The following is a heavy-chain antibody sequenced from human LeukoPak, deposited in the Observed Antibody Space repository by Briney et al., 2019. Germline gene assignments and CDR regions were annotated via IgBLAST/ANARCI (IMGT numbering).Heavy chain of an antibody. J-gene: IGHJ3*02. Sequence: SQTLSLTCTVSGGSISSGSYYWSWIRQPAGKGLEWIGRIYTSGSTNYNPSLKSRVTISVDTSKNQFSLKLSSVTAADTAVYYCARCGGSYFLNIGAQGTMATVS. CDR1: GGSISSGSYY. D-gene: IGHD1-26*01. CDR2: IYTSGST. CDR3: ARCGGSYFLNI. V-gene: IGHV4-61*02.